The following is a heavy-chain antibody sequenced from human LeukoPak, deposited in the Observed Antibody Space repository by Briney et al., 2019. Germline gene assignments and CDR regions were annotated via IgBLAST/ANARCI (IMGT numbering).Heavy chain of an antibody. CDR3: AKSRNRPMIVVVIVDY. CDR1: RFTFSSYA. CDR2: ISGSGGST. Sequence: TGGSLRLSCAASRFTFSSYAMSWVRQAPGKGLEWVSAISGSGGSTYYADSVKGRFTISRDNSKNTLYLQMNSLRAEDTAVYYCAKSRNRPMIVVVIVDYWGQGTLVTVSS. J-gene: IGHJ4*02. D-gene: IGHD3-22*01. V-gene: IGHV3-23*01.